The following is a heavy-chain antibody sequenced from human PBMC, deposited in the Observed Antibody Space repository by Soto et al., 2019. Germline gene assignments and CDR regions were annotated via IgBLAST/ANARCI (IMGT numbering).Heavy chain of an antibody. J-gene: IGHJ4*02. Sequence: SGPTLVNPTQTLTLTCTFSGFSLSTDEVSVSWIRQPPGKAPEWLALIYWDDDKRYRPSLRNRVTITKDTSKNQVVLTMTNMNPVDTATYYCAQGRAEWAYFDYWGQGTLVTVSS. D-gene: IGHD1-26*01. V-gene: IGHV2-5*02. CDR1: GFSLSTDEVS. CDR2: IYWDDDK. CDR3: AQGRAEWAYFDY.